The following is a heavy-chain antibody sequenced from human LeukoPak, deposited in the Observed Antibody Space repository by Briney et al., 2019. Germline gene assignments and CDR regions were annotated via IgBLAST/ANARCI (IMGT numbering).Heavy chain of an antibody. CDR2: IYTSGIA. J-gene: IGHJ4*02. D-gene: IGHD4-17*01. Sequence: KPXXTXSLTCTVSGGSISSYFWTWIRQPXGKGLEWIGRIYTSGIANYNPSPKSRVTMSIDTSKNQSSLKLSSVTAADTAVYYCARADYGRPPDYWGQGTLVTVSS. CDR1: GGSISSYF. V-gene: IGHV4-4*07. CDR3: ARADYGRPPDY.